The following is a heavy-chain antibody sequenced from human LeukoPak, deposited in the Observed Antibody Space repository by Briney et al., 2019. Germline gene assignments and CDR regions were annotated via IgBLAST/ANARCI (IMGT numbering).Heavy chain of an antibody. CDR2: IRSTGGDI. D-gene: IGHD1-26*01. V-gene: IGHV3-48*02. Sequence: TGGSLRLSCAGTGFTVSAFSMSWVRQAPGKGLEWISFIRSTGGDIRYADSVKGRFTIFRDTAKNSLHLQMNGLRDDDTAIYYCALVEAGSDTWVDPWGQGTLVTVSS. CDR1: GFTVSAFS. CDR3: ALVEAGSDTWVDP. J-gene: IGHJ5*02.